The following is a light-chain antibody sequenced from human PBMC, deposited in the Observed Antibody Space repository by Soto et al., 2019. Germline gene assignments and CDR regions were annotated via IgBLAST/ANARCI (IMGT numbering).Light chain of an antibody. CDR3: SSFRNRSTSYV. Sequence: QSALTQPASVSGSPGQSITISCTGTSSDIGDSNYVSWYQQHPGKAPKLVIYDVSNRPSGVSNRFSGSKSANTASLTISGLQAEDEADYYCSSFRNRSTSYVFGTGTKVTVL. J-gene: IGLJ1*01. V-gene: IGLV2-14*03. CDR2: DVS. CDR1: SSDIGDSNY.